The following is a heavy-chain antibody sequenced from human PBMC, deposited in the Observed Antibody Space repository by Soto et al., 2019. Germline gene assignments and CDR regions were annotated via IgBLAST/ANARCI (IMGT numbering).Heavy chain of an antibody. CDR3: ARTPFNYYYYYYYMDV. Sequence: SETLSLTCAVYGGSFSGYYWSWIRQPPGKGLEWIGEINHSGSTNYNPSLKSRVTISVDTSKNQFSLKLSSVTAADTAVYYCARTPFNYYYYYYYMDVWGKGTTVTVSS. CDR1: GGSFSGYY. V-gene: IGHV4-34*01. D-gene: IGHD1-20*01. J-gene: IGHJ6*03. CDR2: INHSGST.